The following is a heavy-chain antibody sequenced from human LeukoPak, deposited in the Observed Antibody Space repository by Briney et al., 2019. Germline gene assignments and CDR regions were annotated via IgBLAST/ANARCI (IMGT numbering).Heavy chain of an antibody. CDR3: ARDLPDGSGSSPEHR. CDR2: FDPEDGET. D-gene: IGHD3-10*01. J-gene: IGHJ5*02. Sequence: ASVKVSCKVSGYTLTELSMHWVRQAPGKGLEWMGGFDPEDGETIYAQEFQGRVTMTEDTSTDTAYMELSSLRSEDTAVYYCARDLPDGSGSSPEHRWGQGTLVTVSS. CDR1: GYTLTELS. V-gene: IGHV1-24*01.